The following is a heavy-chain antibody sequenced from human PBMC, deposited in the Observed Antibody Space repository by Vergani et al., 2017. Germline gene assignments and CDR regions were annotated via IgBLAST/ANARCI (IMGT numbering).Heavy chain of an antibody. V-gene: IGHV3-7*01. J-gene: IGHJ4*02. CDR1: GFTFSSYW. CDR3: ARAPGRVSRRSIAARPVGY. CDR2: IKQDGSEK. D-gene: IGHD6-6*01. Sequence: EVQLVESGGGLVQPGGSLRLSCAASGFTFSSYWMSWVRQAPGKGLEWVANIKQDGSEKYYVDSVKGRFTISRDNAKNSLYLQMNSLRAEDTAVYYCARAPGRVSRRSIAARPVGYWGQGTLVTVSS.